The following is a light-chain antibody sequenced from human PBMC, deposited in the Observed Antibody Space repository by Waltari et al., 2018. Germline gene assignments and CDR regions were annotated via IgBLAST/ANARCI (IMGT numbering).Light chain of an antibody. Sequence: DIVMTQSPDSLAVSLGERATINCTSSQSLLYKSNNNNYLAWYQQRPGQAPKPLIYWASTRESGVPDRFSGSGSGTDFTLTISSLQAEDVAIYFCQQYLSSLWTFGQGTKVEIK. J-gene: IGKJ1*01. CDR1: QSLLYKSNNNNY. CDR3: QQYLSSLWT. CDR2: WAS. V-gene: IGKV4-1*01.